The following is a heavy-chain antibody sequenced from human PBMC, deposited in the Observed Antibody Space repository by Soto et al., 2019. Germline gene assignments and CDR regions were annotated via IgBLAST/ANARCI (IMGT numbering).Heavy chain of an antibody. V-gene: IGHV3-23*01. CDR1: GFTFRSYA. CDR3: AKGAGGGATRPFDY. Sequence: ESGGGLVQPGGSLRLSCAASGFTFRSYAMSWVRQAPGKGLEWVSVISGSAGSTYYADSVKGRFTISRDTSKSTLYLQMNSLTAEDTAVYFCAKGAGGGATRPFDYWGQGTLVTVSS. J-gene: IGHJ4*02. D-gene: IGHD2-8*02. CDR2: ISGSAGST.